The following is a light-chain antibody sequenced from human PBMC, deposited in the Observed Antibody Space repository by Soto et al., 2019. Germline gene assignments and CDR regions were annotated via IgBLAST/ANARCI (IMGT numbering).Light chain of an antibody. J-gene: IGKJ1*01. CDR1: QSITTSY. V-gene: IGKV3-20*01. CDR3: QQYGNSAWT. CDR2: GAS. Sequence: EIVWTQSAGTRYLSPGERATLSCRASQSITTSYLAWYQQRPGQALRLLIYGASRRATGLSDRFSGSRSGADFPLTISRLEPEAFAVYYCQQYGNSAWTVGQATKVEI.